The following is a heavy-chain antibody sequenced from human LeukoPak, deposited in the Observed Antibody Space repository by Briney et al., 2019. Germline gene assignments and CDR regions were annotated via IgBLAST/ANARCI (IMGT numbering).Heavy chain of an antibody. D-gene: IGHD3-22*01. CDR3: ARRGYDSSGYYYAY. J-gene: IGHJ4*02. CDR2: IYHSGST. Sequence: SETLSLTCAVSGGSISHGGYSWSWIRQPPGKGLEWIGHIYHSGSTYYNPSLKSRVSISVDKSKNQFSLKLSSVTAADTAVYYCARRGYDSSGYYYAYWGQGTLVTVSS. CDR1: GGSISHGGYS. V-gene: IGHV4-30-2*01.